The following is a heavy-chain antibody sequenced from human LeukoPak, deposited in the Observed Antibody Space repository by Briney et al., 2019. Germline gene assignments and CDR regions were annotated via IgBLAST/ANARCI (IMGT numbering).Heavy chain of an antibody. CDR3: AGDMVRGVILRRVLDY. CDR2: ISAYNGNT. CDR1: GYTFTSYG. Sequence: ASVKVSCKASGYTFTSYGISWVRQAPGQGLEWMGWISAYNGNTNYAQKLQGRVTMTTDTSTSTAYMELRSLRSDDTAVYYCAGDMVRGVILRRVLDYWGQGTLVTVSS. V-gene: IGHV1-18*01. J-gene: IGHJ4*02. D-gene: IGHD3-10*01.